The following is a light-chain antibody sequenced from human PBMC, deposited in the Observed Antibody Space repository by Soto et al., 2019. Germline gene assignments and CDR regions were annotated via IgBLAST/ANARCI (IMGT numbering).Light chain of an antibody. V-gene: IGKV1-39*01. J-gene: IGKJ4*01. CDR1: QSISNH. CDR3: QQSYGTPLT. CDR2: AAS. Sequence: DMEMTQSPSSLSASVGDRVTITCRASQSISNHLNWYQHKPGKVPKLLIYAASSLQSGVPTRFSGSASGTDFTLTINSLQPEVFATYYCQQSYGTPLTFGGGTKIEIK.